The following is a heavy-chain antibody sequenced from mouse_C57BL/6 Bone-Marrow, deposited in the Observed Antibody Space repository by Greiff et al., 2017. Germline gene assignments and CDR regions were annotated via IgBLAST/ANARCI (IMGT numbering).Heavy chain of an antibody. Sequence: QVQLQQSGAELARPGASVKLSFKASGYTFTSYGISWVKQRTGQGLEWIGEIYPRSGNTYYNEKFKGKATLTADKSSSTAYMELRSLTSEDSAVYFCATPRYSNYAYWGQGTLVTVSA. J-gene: IGHJ3*01. CDR2: IYPRSGNT. CDR1: GYTFTSYG. D-gene: IGHD2-5*01. V-gene: IGHV1-81*01. CDR3: ATPRYSNYAY.